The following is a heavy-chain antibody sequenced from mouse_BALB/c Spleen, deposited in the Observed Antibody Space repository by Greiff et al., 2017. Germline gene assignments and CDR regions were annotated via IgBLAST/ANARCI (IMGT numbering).Heavy chain of an antibody. CDR1: GYTFTSYN. Sequence: QVQLQQPGAELVKPGASVKMSCKASGYTFTSYNMHWVKQTPGQGLEWIGYINPSTGYTEYNQKFKDKATLTADKSSSTAYMQLSSLTSEDSAVYYCARSLYYRYDEGVPWFAYWGQGTLVTVSA. J-gene: IGHJ3*01. V-gene: IGHV1S26*01. D-gene: IGHD2-14*01. CDR2: INPSTGYT. CDR3: ARSLYYRYDEGVPWFAY.